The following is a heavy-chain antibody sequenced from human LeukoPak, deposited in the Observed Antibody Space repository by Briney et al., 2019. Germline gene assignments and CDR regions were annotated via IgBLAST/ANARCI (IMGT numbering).Heavy chain of an antibody. J-gene: IGHJ4*02. CDR2: IYYSGST. V-gene: IGHV4-39*01. D-gene: IGHD2-15*01. Sequence: SGTLSLSHTVSGGAVYSRSYYWGWSRPAPRKGLEWIGSIYYSGSTQYNPSLKSRVTISVDTSNNPFSLKLSFVTAADPAMNYRARHGPILAATFACWARGPLVTVPS. CDR3: ARHGPILAATFAC. CDR1: GGAVYSRSYY.